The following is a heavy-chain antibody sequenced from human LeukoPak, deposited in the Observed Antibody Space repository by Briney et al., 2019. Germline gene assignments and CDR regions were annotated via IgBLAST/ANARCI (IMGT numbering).Heavy chain of an antibody. Sequence: ETLSLTCTVSGGSISSYYWSWIRQPPGKGLEWVGYIYYSGSTNYNPSLKSRVTISVDTSKNQFSLKLSSVTAADTAVYYCARVTYYYDSSGYSSWFDPWGQGTLVTVSS. CDR2: IYYSGST. CDR1: GGSISSYY. V-gene: IGHV4-59*01. D-gene: IGHD3-22*01. J-gene: IGHJ5*02. CDR3: ARVTYYYDSSGYSSWFDP.